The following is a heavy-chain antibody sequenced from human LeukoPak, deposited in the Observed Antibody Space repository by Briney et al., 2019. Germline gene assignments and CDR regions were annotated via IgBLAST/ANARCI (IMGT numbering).Heavy chain of an antibody. CDR2: IHYSGST. CDR1: GASVSAYH. Sequence: PSETLSLTCTVSGASVSAYHWTWIRQPPGKRLEWLGYIHYSGSTNYNPSLNSRVTMSLDASKNQFSLKLSSVSAADTAVYYCVQVRLAGLFDPWGQGTLVTVSS. D-gene: IGHD3-3*02. V-gene: IGHV4-59*02. CDR3: VQVRLAGLFDP. J-gene: IGHJ5*02.